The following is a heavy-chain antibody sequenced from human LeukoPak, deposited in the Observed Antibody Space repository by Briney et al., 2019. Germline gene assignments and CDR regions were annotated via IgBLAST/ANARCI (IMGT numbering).Heavy chain of an antibody. CDR2: IYPGDSDT. J-gene: IGHJ3*02. V-gene: IGHV5-51*01. D-gene: IGHD3-22*01. CDR3: ARPTITNDSSGSYTAFDI. Sequence: GESLKIPCKGSGYSFTSYWIGWVRQMPGKGLEWMGIIYPGDSDTRYSPSFQGQVTISAGKSISTAYLQWSSLKASDTAMYYCARPTITNDSSGSYTAFDIWGQGTMVTVSS. CDR1: GYSFTSYW.